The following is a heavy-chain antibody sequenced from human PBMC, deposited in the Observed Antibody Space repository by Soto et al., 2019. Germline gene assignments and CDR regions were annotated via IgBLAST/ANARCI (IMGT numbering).Heavy chain of an antibody. D-gene: IGHD4-17*01. CDR1: GGSISSSSYY. Sequence: SETLSLTCTVSGGSISSSSYYWGWIRQPPGKGLEWIGSIYYSGSTYHNPPLKSRVTISKDTSKNQFSLKLSSVTAADTAVYYCARSRTTVVTLDYWGQGTLVTVSS. CDR3: ARSRTTVVTLDY. J-gene: IGHJ4*02. CDR2: IYYSGST. V-gene: IGHV4-39*01.